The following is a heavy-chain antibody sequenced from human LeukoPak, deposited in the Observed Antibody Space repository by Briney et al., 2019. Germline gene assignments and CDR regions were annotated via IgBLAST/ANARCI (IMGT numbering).Heavy chain of an antibody. CDR3: ARPPFI. CDR1: GYSVTNYW. V-gene: IGHV5-51*01. Sequence: GESLKISGKGAGYSVTNYWIGWVRRIPGKGLEWMGIIYPVDSDTRYSPSFQDQVTTSVDKSISTAYLPWSSLKASDTAMYYCARPPFIWGQGKMVTVSS. J-gene: IGHJ3*02. CDR2: IYPVDSDT.